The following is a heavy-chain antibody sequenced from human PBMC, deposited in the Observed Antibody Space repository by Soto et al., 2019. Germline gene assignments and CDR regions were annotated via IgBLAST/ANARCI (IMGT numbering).Heavy chain of an antibody. Sequence: EASVKVSCKPSGYTFTGYYMHWVRQAPGQGLEWMGWINPTSGGTNYAQKFQGRVTMTRDTSISTAYMELLRLRSDDTALYYWATEDRYCSGCSCYDDIWAQGTRVTVSS. V-gene: IGHV1-2*02. CDR3: ATEDRYCSGCSCYDDI. J-gene: IGHJ3*02. D-gene: IGHD2-15*01. CDR2: INPTSGGT. CDR1: GYTFTGYY.